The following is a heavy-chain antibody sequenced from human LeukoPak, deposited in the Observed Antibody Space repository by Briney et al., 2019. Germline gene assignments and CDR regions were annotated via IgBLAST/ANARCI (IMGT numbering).Heavy chain of an antibody. J-gene: IGHJ3*01. D-gene: IGHD2-21*02. Sequence: GESLRISCEGSGYSFTTYWIGWVRQMPGKGLEWMGIIYPGDSDTRYSPSFQGQVTISADKSITTAYLQWSSLKASDTAIYYCAITLGGDSYDAFNVWGQGTLVTVSS. CDR1: GYSFTTYW. CDR2: IYPGDSDT. V-gene: IGHV5-51*01. CDR3: AITLGGDSYDAFNV.